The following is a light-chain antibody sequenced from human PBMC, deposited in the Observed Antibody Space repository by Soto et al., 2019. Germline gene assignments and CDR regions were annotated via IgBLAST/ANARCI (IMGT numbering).Light chain of an antibody. V-gene: IGLV1-51*01. CDR1: NSNIGNKD. CDR2: DNN. J-gene: IGLJ2*01. CDR3: GTWDSGLSVVV. Sequence: QSVLTQPPSVSAAPGQKVTLSCSGSNSNIGNKDVSWYQQFPGTAHKLLFYDNNRRPSGIPDRFSASKSGTLATLAITGLQTGDEADYYCGTWDSGLSVVVFGGGTKLTVL.